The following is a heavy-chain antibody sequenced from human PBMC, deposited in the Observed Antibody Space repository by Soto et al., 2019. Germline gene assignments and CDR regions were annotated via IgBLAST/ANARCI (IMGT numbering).Heavy chain of an antibody. CDR3: AKDSSGWYGDGFDY. CDR2: ISGSGGST. J-gene: IGHJ4*02. V-gene: IGHV3-23*01. Sequence: VVSLRLSCAASGFAFSGYAMSWVRQAPGKGLEWVSAISGSGGSTYYADSVKGRFTISRDNSKNTLYLQMNSLRAEDTAVYYCAKDSSGWYGDGFDYWGQGTLVTVSS. CDR1: GFAFSGYA. D-gene: IGHD6-19*01.